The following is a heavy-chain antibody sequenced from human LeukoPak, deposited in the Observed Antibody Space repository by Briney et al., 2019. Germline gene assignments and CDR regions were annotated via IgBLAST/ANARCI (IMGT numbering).Heavy chain of an antibody. Sequence: SETLSLTCAVYGGSFSGYYWSWIRQPPGKGLEWIGEINHSGSTNYNPSLKSRVTMSVDTSKNQFSLKLSSVTAADTAVYYCARGLKTEEYCSSTSCQGNWFDPWGQGTLVTVSS. CDR1: GGSFSGYY. CDR3: ARGLKTEEYCSSTSCQGNWFDP. D-gene: IGHD2-2*01. V-gene: IGHV4-34*01. J-gene: IGHJ5*02. CDR2: INHSGST.